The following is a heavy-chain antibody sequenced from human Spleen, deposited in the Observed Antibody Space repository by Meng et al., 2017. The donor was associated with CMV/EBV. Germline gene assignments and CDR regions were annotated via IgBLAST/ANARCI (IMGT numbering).Heavy chain of an antibody. CDR3: ARSGEQLVHGMDV. V-gene: IGHV3-23*01. CDR1: GFTFDKYA. Sequence: GESLKISCAASGFTFDKYAMNWVRQAPGKGLEWVSAISGSGGSTYYADSVKGRFTISRDNAKNSLYLQMNSLRAEDTAVYYCARSGEQLVHGMDVWGQGTTVTVSS. D-gene: IGHD6-13*01. J-gene: IGHJ6*02. CDR2: ISGSGGST.